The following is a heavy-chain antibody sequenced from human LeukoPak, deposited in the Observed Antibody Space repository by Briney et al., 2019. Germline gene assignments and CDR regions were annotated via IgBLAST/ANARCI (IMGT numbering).Heavy chain of an antibody. Sequence: GGSLRLSCAASGFTFSSYAMSWVRQAPGKGLEWVSAISGSGGSTYYADSVKGRFTISRDNSKNTLYLQMNSLRAEDTAVYYCAKDRDCSSTRCYGDFDYWAREPWSPSPQ. J-gene: IGHJ4*02. D-gene: IGHD2-2*01. CDR1: GFTFSSYA. V-gene: IGHV3-23*01. CDR3: AKDRDCSSTRCYGDFDY. CDR2: ISGSGGST.